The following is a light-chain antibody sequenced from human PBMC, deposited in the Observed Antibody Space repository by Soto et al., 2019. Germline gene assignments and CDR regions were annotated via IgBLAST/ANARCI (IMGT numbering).Light chain of an antibody. CDR3: TSYSSSSTWG. CDR1: NSDIGGYNF. Sequence: QSALTQPASVSGSPGQSITISCTGTNSDIGGYNFVSWYQHHPGKAPKVMIYEVNNRPSGISNRFSGSKSGNTASLTISGRQAEDEADYYCTSYSSSSTWGFGGGTKLTVL. CDR2: EVN. V-gene: IGLV2-14*01. J-gene: IGLJ3*02.